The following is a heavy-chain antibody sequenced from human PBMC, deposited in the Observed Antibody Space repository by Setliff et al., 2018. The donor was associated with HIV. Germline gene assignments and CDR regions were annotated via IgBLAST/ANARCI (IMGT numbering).Heavy chain of an antibody. CDR2: IHYNDGKT. V-gene: IGHV4-39*01. CDR1: GDSITNSMHY. Sequence: SETLSLTCTVSGDSITNSMHYWSWIRQPPGKGLEFIGSIHYNDGKTYYNAALRSRVTISADTSKNQFSPKLNSVTAADTAVYYCASRIYYYDSSRVLREEGFDPWGQGTLVTVSS. CDR3: ASRIYYYDSSRVLREEGFDP. D-gene: IGHD3-22*01. J-gene: IGHJ5*02.